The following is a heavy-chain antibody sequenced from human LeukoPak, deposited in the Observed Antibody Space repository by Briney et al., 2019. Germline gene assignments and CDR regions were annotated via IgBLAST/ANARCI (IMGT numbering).Heavy chain of an antibody. CDR2: IYYSGST. J-gene: IGHJ4*02. V-gene: IGHV4-39*07. CDR1: GGSISSSSYY. Sequence: PSETLSLTCTVSGGSISSSSYYWGWIRQPPGKGLEWIGSIYYSGSTHYNPSLKSRVTISVDTSKNQFSLKLSSGTAADTAVYYCARGLLWFGELLWGAFDYWGQGTLVTVSS. D-gene: IGHD3-10*01. CDR3: ARGLLWFGELLWGAFDY.